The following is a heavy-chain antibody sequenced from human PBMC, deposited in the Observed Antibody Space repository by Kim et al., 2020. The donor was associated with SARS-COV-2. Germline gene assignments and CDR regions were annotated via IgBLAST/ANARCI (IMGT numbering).Heavy chain of an antibody. CDR1: GFTFSDYY. Sequence: GGSLRLSCAASGFTFSDYYMSWIRQAPGKGLEWVSYISSSSSYTNYADSVKGRFTISRDNAKNSLYLQMNSLRAEDTAVYYCARDLASEAQYYSIPLYWGQGTLVTVSS. CDR2: ISSSSSYT. D-gene: IGHD3-16*01. CDR3: ARDLASEAQYYSIPLY. J-gene: IGHJ4*02. V-gene: IGHV3-11*06.